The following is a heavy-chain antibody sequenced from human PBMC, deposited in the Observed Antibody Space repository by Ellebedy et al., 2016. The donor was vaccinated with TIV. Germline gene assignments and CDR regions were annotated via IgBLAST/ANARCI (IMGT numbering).Heavy chain of an antibody. CDR3: ARDSGRRRSWDNDY. D-gene: IGHD3-10*01. CDR2: ISDSGGNT. CDR1: GFTFSNAW. V-gene: IGHV3-23*01. Sequence: GESLKISCAASGFTFSNAWMNWVRQAPGKGLEWVSTISDSGGNTHFPDSVKGRFTISRDNSRNTVYLQMNNLRAEDTAVYYCARDSGRRRSWDNDYWGQGTLVTVPS. J-gene: IGHJ4*02.